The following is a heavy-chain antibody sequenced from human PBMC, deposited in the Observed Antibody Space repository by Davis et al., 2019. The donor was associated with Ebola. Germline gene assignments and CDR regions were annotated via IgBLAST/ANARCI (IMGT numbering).Heavy chain of an antibody. J-gene: IGHJ4*02. CDR1: GGSFSDYY. V-gene: IGHV4-34*01. CDR2: ITHTGST. CDR3: ASFTFGRGGY. Sequence: SETLSLTCAVFGGSFSDYYWTWFRQPPGKGLEWVGEITHTGSTSYNPPLKSRVSISVDTSKNQFSLKLTSVTAADTAVYYCASFTFGRGGYWGQGTLVNVSS. D-gene: IGHD3-16*01.